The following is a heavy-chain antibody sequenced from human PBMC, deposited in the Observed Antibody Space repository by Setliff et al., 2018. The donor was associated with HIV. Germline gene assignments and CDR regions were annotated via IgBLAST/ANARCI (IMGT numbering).Heavy chain of an antibody. D-gene: IGHD6-6*01. CDR1: GFTFNSYA. CDR2: IWYDGSKK. CDR3: AKDSSSGHYYYYLDV. V-gene: IGHV3-33*03. Sequence: PGGSLRLSCAASGFTFNSYAMHWVRQAPGKGLEWVAVIWYDGSKKYYGDSVKGRFTISRDKSKNTLYLQMDSLRAEDTAAYYCAKDSSSGHYYYYLDVWGKGTTVTSP. J-gene: IGHJ6*03.